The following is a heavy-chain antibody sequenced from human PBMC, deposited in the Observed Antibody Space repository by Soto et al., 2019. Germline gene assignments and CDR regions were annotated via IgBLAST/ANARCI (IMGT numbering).Heavy chain of an antibody. CDR1: GFTFSSYA. CDR2: ISGGGDT. V-gene: IGHV3-23*01. D-gene: IGHD1-1*01. J-gene: IGHJ4*02. CDR3: ARGSDEYNYHALDY. Sequence: EVQLLESGGGLVQPGGSLRLYCAASGFTFSSYAMSWVRQTPGKGLEWVSAISGGGDTYFADSVKGRFTISRDNSKNTLYLQMNSLRADDTAVYYCARGSDEYNYHALDYWGQGTLVTVSS.